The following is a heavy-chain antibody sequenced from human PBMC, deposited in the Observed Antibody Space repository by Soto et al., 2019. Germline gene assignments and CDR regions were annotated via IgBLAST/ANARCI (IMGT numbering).Heavy chain of an antibody. CDR1: GVSIGSNYY. Sequence: QVLLQESGPGLVQPSGTLSLSCVVSGVSIGSNYYWGWVRQAPGKGLECLGDMSHIGSANYNPSLKRRVTISMEKSQTRFSLKLNSVTAADTAFYYCARSHGWYAINYGGEGTLVIVSS. CDR3: ARSHGWYAINY. V-gene: IGHV4-4*02. D-gene: IGHD6-19*01. CDR2: MSHIGSA. J-gene: IGHJ4*02.